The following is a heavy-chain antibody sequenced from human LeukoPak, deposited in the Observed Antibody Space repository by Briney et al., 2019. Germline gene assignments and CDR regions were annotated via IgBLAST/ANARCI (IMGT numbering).Heavy chain of an antibody. J-gene: IGHJ4*02. D-gene: IGHD6-13*01. Sequence: ASVKVSCKASGYTFTGCYMHWVRQAPGQGLEWMGWINPNSGGTNYAQKFQGRVTMTRDTSISTAYMELSRLRSDDTAVYYCARAGYSSTSGRDYWGQGTLVTVSS. CDR3: ARAGYSSTSGRDY. V-gene: IGHV1-2*02. CDR1: GYTFTGCY. CDR2: INPNSGGT.